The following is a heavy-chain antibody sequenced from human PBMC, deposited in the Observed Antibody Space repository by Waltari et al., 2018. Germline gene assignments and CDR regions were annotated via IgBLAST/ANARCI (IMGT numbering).Heavy chain of an antibody. CDR2: IRGSGLTT. V-gene: IGHV3-23*01. CDR1: GFTFSNYA. CDR3: AKGRGSYCSGCSCYFDL. J-gene: IGHJ5*02. Sequence: EVQLLESGGGLVNPGGSLRLSCTASGFTFSNYAMNCVRQAPGKGLGGVAGIRGSGLTTFYADSVKGRYTISRDSSKNTIFLEVKSLRMEDTAIYYCAKGRGSYCSGCSCYFDLWGQGTQVTVSS. D-gene: IGHD2-15*01.